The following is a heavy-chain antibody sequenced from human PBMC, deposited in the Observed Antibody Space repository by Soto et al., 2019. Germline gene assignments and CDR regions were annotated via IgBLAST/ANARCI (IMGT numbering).Heavy chain of an antibody. D-gene: IGHD6-6*01. CDR3: ARHRGSSSEYFQH. CDR2: ISSSSSYI. J-gene: IGHJ1*01. V-gene: IGHV3-21*01. Sequence: GGSLRLSCAASGFTFSSYSMNWVRQAPGKGLEWVSSISSSSSYIYYADSVKGRFTISRDNAKNSLYLQMNSLRAEDTAVYYCARHRGSSSEYFQHWGQGTLVTVSS. CDR1: GFTFSSYS.